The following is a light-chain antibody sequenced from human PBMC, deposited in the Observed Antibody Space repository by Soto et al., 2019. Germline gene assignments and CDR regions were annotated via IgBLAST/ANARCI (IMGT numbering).Light chain of an antibody. Sequence: QSALTQPPSASGAPGQWVTISCSGTSSNIETTSVNWYHQLPGTAPKLLIYNYNQLPSGVPDRFSGSKSGTSASLAISGLQSEDEADYYCAAWDDSLKGVVFGGGTKLTVL. CDR2: NYN. CDR3: AAWDDSLKGVV. J-gene: IGLJ2*01. CDR1: SSNIETTS. V-gene: IGLV1-44*01.